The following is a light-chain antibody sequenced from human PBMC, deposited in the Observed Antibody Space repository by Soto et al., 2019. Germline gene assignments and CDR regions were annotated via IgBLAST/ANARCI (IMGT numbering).Light chain of an antibody. CDR2: DDD. CDR3: GTWDSSLSAWV. Sequence: QSAMSQPPSVSAAPGQRVTISCSGSSSNIGGNSVSWYQQLPGTAPKLLIYDDDQRPSGIPDRFSGSKSGTSATLGITGLQTGDEADYYCGTWDSSLSAWVFGGGTKLTVL. J-gene: IGLJ3*02. CDR1: SSNIGGNS. V-gene: IGLV1-51*01.